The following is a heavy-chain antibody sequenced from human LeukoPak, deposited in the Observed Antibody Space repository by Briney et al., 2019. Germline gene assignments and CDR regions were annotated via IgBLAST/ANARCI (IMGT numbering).Heavy chain of an antibody. CDR2: ISWNSGSI. V-gene: IGHV3-9*01. D-gene: IGHD3-22*01. Sequence: GGSLRLSCAASGFTFDDYAMHWVRQAPGKGLEWVSGISWNSGSIGYADSVKGRFTISRDNAKNSLYLQMNSLRAEDTALYYCAKDNLGQYYDSSATFDYWGQGTLVTVSS. CDR1: GFTFDDYA. CDR3: AKDNLGQYYDSSATFDY. J-gene: IGHJ4*02.